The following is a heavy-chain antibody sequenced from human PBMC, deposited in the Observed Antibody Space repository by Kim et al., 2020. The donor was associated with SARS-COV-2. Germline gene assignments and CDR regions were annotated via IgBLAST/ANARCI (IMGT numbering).Heavy chain of an antibody. CDR2: T. J-gene: IGHJ4*02. CDR3: GDYHGAGSHYTY. V-gene: IGHV3-23*01. D-gene: IGHD3-10*01. Sequence: TYQPDSGKGRFTNSRENPKNMLDLQMNSLRAEDTAVYYCGDYHGAGSHYTYWGQGTLVTVSS.